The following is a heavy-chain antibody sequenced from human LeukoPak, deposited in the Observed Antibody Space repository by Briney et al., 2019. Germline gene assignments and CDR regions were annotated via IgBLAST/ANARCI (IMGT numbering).Heavy chain of an antibody. CDR2: INPSGSST. D-gene: IGHD3-10*01. CDR1: GYAFTRHY. J-gene: IGHJ4*02. V-gene: IGHV1-46*01. Sequence: ASVKVSCKASGYAFTRHYMHWVRQAPGQGLEWMGLINPSGSSTIYAQKFQGRVTMTRDMSTSTDYMELSSLRSEDTAVYYCARGSGMATDWGQGTLVTVSS. CDR3: ARGSGMATD.